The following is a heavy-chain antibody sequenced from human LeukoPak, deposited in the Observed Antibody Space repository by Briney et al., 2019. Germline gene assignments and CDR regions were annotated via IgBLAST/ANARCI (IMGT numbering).Heavy chain of an antibody. D-gene: IGHD1-14*01. V-gene: IGHV3-53*01. CDR3: ARGVEPLAANTLAY. CDR2: LYSDGNT. Sequence: PGGSPRLSCAASGFTVITNDMTWVRQAPRKGLEWVSVLYSDGNTKYADSVQGRFTISRDNSKNTLYLEMNSLSPDDTAVYYCARGVEPLAANTLAYWGQGTLVTVSS. CDR1: GFTVITND. J-gene: IGHJ4*02.